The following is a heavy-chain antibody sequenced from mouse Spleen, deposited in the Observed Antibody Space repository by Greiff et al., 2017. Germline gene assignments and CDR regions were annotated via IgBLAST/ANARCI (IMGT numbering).Heavy chain of an antibody. D-gene: IGHD2-3*01. V-gene: IGHV1-85*01. Sequence: VKLVESGPELVKPGASVKLSCKASGYTFTSYDINWVKQRPGQGLEWIGWIYPRDGSTKYNEKFKGKATLTVDTSSSTAYMELHSLTSEDSAVYFCARRIYDGYLYYFDYWGQGTTLTVSS. CDR3: ARRIYDGYLYYFDY. CDR2: IYPRDGST. CDR1: GYTFTSYD. J-gene: IGHJ2*01.